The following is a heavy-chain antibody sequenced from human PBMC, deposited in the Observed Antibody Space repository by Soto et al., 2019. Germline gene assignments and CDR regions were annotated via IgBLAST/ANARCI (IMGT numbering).Heavy chain of an antibody. CDR1: GGTFSSYA. J-gene: IGHJ6*02. Sequence: SVKVSCKASGGTFSSYAISWVRQAPGQGLEWMGGIIPIFGTANYAQKFQGRVTITADESTSTAYMELSSLRSEDTAVYYCARRYGANSGQYYYYYYGMDVWGQGTTVTVSS. CDR3: ARRYGANSGQYYYYYYGMDV. CDR2: IIPIFGTA. V-gene: IGHV1-69*13. D-gene: IGHD4-17*01.